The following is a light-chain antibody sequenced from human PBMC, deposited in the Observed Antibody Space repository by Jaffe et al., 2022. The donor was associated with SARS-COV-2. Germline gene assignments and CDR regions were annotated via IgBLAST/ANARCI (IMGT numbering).Light chain of an antibody. CDR3: MQALQTRT. Sequence: DIVMTQFPLSLPVTPGESASISCRSSQSLLYSDGNYHLDWYLQRPGQSPQLLIYMGSSRAAGVPDRFSGSGSGTDFTLIISRVEAEDVGVYYCMQALQTRTFGQGTKVEIK. J-gene: IGKJ1*01. CDR1: QSLLYSDGNYH. V-gene: IGKV2-28*01. CDR2: MGS.